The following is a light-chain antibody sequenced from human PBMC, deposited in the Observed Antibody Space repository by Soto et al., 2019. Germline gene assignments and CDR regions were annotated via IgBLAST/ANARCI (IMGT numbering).Light chain of an antibody. Sequence: EIVMTQSPATLSVSPGERATLSCRASQSVYNNLAWYQQKPGQAPRLLIYGASTRATGIPASFSGSGSATEFTLPISSLQSADFAVYYCQQYNNWHPVTFGPGTKVDIK. CDR2: GAS. CDR1: QSVYNN. V-gene: IGKV3-15*01. J-gene: IGKJ3*01. CDR3: QQYNNWHPVT.